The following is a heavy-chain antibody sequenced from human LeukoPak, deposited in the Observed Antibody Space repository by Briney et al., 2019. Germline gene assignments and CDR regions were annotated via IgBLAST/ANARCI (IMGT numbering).Heavy chain of an antibody. CDR1: GFTFDDYA. V-gene: IGHV4-30-2*01. CDR3: ARGQYGDAFDI. D-gene: IGHD4-17*01. Sequence: LRLSCAASGFTFDDYAMHWVRQAPGKGLEWIGYIYHSGSTYYNPSLKSRVTISVDRSKNQFSLKLSSVTAADTAVYYCARGQYGDAFDIWGQGTMVTVSS. J-gene: IGHJ3*02. CDR2: IYHSGST.